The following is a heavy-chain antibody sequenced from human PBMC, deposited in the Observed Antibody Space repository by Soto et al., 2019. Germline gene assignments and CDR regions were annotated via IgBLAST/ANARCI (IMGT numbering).Heavy chain of an antibody. D-gene: IGHD3-22*01. CDR3: ARDRSRYYYDSSPRGWFDP. CDR1: GGSISSYD. CDR2: IYYSGST. Sequence: PSETLSLTCTVSGGSISSYDWSWIRQPPGKGLEWIGYIYYSGSTNYNPSLKSRVTISVDTSKNQFSLKLSSVTAADTAVYYCARDRSRYYYDSSPRGWFDPWGQGTLVTVSS. V-gene: IGHV4-59*01. J-gene: IGHJ5*02.